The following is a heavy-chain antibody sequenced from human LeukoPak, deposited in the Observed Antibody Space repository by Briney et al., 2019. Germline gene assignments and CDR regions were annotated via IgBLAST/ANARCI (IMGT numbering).Heavy chain of an antibody. CDR1: GYTFTSYG. V-gene: IGHV1-18*01. J-gene: IGHJ1*01. D-gene: IGHD3-22*01. CDR3: ARGRSLGYYYDSSGYYYEQ. CDR2: IGAYNGNT. Sequence: ASVKVSCKASGYTFTSYGISWVRQAPGQGLEWMGWIGAYNGNTNYAQKLQGRVTMTTDTSASTAYMELRSLRSDDTAVYYCARGRSLGYYYDSSGYYYEQWGQGTLVTVSS.